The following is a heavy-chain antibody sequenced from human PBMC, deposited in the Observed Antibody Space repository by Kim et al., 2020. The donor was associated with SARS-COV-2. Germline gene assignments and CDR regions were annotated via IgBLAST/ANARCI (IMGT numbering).Heavy chain of an antibody. CDR1: GFTFSRYS. CDR3: APDWHQFDQ. CDR2: INNIGGT. D-gene: IGHD3-9*01. J-gene: IGHJ4*02. Sequence: GGSLRLSCAASGFTFSRYSMIWVRQAPGEGLDWVAIINNIGGTLYADSVRGRFTISRDNSKNSLYLEMNNLRVDDTALYYCAPDWHQFDQWGQGTLVTVS. V-gene: IGHV3-23*01.